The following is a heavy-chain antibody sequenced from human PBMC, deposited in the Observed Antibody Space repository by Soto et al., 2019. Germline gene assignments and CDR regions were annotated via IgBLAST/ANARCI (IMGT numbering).Heavy chain of an antibody. V-gene: IGHV4-31*03. D-gene: IGHD2-15*01. CDR3: ARATGCSGGSCYSPNFDY. CDR1: GGSISSGGYY. J-gene: IGHJ4*02. CDR2: IYYSGST. Sequence: TLSLTCTVSGGSISSGGYYWSWIRQHPGKGLEWIGYIYYSGSTYYNPSLKSRVTISVDTSKNQFSLKLSSVTAADTAVYYCARATGCSGGSCYSPNFDYWGQGTLVTVSS.